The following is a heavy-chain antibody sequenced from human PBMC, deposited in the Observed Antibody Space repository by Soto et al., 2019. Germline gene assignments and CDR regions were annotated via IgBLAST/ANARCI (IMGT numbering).Heavy chain of an antibody. CDR1: GGPSSGYY. J-gene: IGHJ6*02. CDR2: INHSGST. V-gene: IGHV4-34*01. CDR3: ARGGRSYSSGWYWRGNKYYYYGMDV. Sequence: KASEKLSLTCAVYGGPSSGYYWRWIRQHPGQGLEWIGEINHSGSTNYNPSLKSRVTISVDTSKNQFSLKLSSVTAADTAVYYCARGGRSYSSGWYWRGNKYYYYGMDVWGQGTTVTVS. D-gene: IGHD6-19*01.